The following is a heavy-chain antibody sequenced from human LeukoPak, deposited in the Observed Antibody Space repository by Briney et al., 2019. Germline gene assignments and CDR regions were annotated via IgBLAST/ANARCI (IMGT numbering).Heavy chain of an antibody. J-gene: IGHJ6*03. CDR1: GFTFGDYA. V-gene: IGHV3-49*04. D-gene: IGHD4-23*01. CDR3: TRATGGQMYYYYYYMDV. CDR2: IRSKAYGGTT. Sequence: GGSLRLSCTASGFTFGDYAMSWVRQAPGKGLEWVGFIRSKAYGGTTEYAASVKGRFTISRDDSKSIAYLQMNSLKTEGTAVYYCTRATGGQMYYYYYYMDVWGKGTTVTISS.